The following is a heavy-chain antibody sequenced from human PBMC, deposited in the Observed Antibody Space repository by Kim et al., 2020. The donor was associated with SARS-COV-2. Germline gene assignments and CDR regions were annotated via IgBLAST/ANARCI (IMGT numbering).Heavy chain of an antibody. Sequence: SNTNYADSVKGRFTISRDNAKNTVYLQMNSLTVEDTAVYYCARGYTAMDLWGQGTLVTVPS. CDR3: ARGYTAMDL. V-gene: IGHV3-74*01. J-gene: IGHJ4*02. D-gene: IGHD5-18*01. CDR2: SNT.